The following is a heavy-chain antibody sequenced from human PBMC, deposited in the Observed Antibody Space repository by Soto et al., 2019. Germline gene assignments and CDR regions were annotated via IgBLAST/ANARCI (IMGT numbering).Heavy chain of an antibody. CDR2: ISSSSSYI. CDR1: GFTFSSYS. V-gene: IGHV3-21*01. Sequence: EVQLVESGGGLVKPGGSLRLSCAASGFTFSSYSMNWVRQAPGKGLEWVSSISSSSSYIYYADSVKGRFTISRDNAKNSLYLQMNSLRAEDTAVYYCARDSLRGDGYNPHGYWGQGTLVTVSS. CDR3: ARDSLRGDGYNPHGY. J-gene: IGHJ4*02. D-gene: IGHD5-12*01.